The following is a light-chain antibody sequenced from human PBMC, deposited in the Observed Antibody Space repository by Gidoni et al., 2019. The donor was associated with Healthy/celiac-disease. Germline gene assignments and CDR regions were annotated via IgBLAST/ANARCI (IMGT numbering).Light chain of an antibody. CDR2: LGS. J-gene: IGKJ2*01. Sequence: DIVMTQSPLSLPVTPGEPASISCRSSQSLLHSNGYNYWDWYLQKPGQSPQLLIYLGSNRASGVPDRFSGSGSGTDFTLKISRVEAEDVGVYYCMQALQTPYTVGQGTKLEIK. CDR1: QSLLHSNGYNY. V-gene: IGKV2-28*01. CDR3: MQALQTPYT.